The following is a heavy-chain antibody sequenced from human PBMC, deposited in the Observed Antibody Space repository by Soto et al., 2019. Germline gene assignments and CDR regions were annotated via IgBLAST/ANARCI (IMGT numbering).Heavy chain of an antibody. V-gene: IGHV3-74*01. J-gene: IGHJ4*02. CDR3: ARGLYHKYGHDY. Sequence: EVQLVESGGGLVQTGGSLRLSCAASGFTLNDYWMHWVRQAPGKGLGWVSRINGDGRTTNYADSVKGRFTISRDNAQNTLYLQMNSLRAEDTAVYYCARGLYHKYGHDYWGQGTLVTVSS. CDR2: INGDGRTT. CDR1: GFTLNDYW. D-gene: IGHD2-2*01.